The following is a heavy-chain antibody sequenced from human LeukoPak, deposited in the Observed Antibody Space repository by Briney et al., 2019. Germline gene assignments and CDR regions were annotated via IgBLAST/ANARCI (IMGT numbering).Heavy chain of an antibody. CDR1: GYSFTNYW. J-gene: IGHJ3*02. D-gene: IGHD2-2*02. V-gene: IGHV5-51*01. CDR2: IYPGDSDT. CDR3: ARPYCGSTSCYMLDAFDI. Sequence: GESLKISCKGSGYSFTNYWIGWVRQMPGKGLEWMGIIYPGDSDTRYSPSFQGQVTISADKSSSTAYLQWSSLKASDTAMYYCARPYCGSTSCYMLDAFDIWGQGTMVTASS.